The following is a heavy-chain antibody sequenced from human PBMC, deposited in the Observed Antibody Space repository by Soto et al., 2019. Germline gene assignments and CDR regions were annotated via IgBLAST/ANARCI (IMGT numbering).Heavy chain of an antibody. V-gene: IGHV4-34*01. CDR3: ARDKINGLLEE. J-gene: IGHJ4*02. D-gene: IGHD2-8*01. CDR1: GGTFSGYY. CDR2: INHSGST. Sequence: SETLSLTCAVYGGTFSGYYWTWIRQPPWTGLEWIGEINHSGSTNYNPSLKSRVTITVDTSKNQFSLKLTSVTAADTAVYYCARDKINGLLEEWGRGT.